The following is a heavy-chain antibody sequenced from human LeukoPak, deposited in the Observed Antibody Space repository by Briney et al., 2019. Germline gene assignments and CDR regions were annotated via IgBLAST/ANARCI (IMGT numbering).Heavy chain of an antibody. V-gene: IGHV1-8*01. Sequence: GASVKVSCMASGYTFTSYDINWVRQATGQGLEWMGWMNPNSGNTGYAQKFQGRVTMTRNTSISTAYMELSSLRSEDTAVYYCARGSRYEWELQPYAFDIWGQGTMVTVSS. D-gene: IGHD1-26*01. CDR3: ARGSRYEWELQPYAFDI. CDR2: MNPNSGNT. CDR1: GYTFTSYD. J-gene: IGHJ3*02.